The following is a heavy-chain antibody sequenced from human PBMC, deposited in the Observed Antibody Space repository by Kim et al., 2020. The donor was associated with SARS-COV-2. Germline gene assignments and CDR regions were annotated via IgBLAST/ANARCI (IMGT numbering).Heavy chain of an antibody. V-gene: IGHV4-4*02. CDR1: GGSISNSW. J-gene: IGHJ4*02. CDR3: SQSSSRRCLDY. D-gene: IGHD6-19*01. Sequence: SETLSLTCAVSGGSISNSWWSWVRQPPGMGLEWIGEISHSGTTNYNASFRSGGTISVDKSNNQFSLKLTSVTAADTAVYYCSQSSSRRCLDYWGQGTLVT. CDR2: ISHSGTT.